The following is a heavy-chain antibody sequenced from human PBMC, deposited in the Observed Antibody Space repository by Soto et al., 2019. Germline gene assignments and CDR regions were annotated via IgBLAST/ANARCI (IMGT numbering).Heavy chain of an antibody. CDR1: GFTFSSYG. J-gene: IGHJ5*02. CDR3: AKDRPVRAVAGRGWFDP. CDR2: ISYDGSNK. D-gene: IGHD6-19*01. Sequence: QVQLVESGGGVVQPGRSLRLSCAASGFTFSSYGMHWVRQAPGKGLEWVAVISYDGSNKYYADSVRGLFTISRDNSKNTLYLKMNSLRAEDTAVYYCAKDRPVRAVAGRGWFDPWGQGTLVTVSS. V-gene: IGHV3-30*18.